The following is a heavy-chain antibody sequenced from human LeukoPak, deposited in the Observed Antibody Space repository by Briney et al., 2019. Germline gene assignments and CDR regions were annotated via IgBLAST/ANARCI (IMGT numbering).Heavy chain of an antibody. CDR3: ARVVVTATSNCFDP. V-gene: IGHV1-18*01. J-gene: IGHJ5*02. Sequence: ASVKVSRKASGYTFTSYGISWVRQAPGQGLEWMGWISAYNGNTDYAQKLQGRVTMTTDTSTSTAYMELRSLRSDDTAVYYCARVVVTATSNCFDPWGQGTLVTVSS. CDR2: ISAYNGNT. CDR1: GYTFTSYG. D-gene: IGHD2-21*02.